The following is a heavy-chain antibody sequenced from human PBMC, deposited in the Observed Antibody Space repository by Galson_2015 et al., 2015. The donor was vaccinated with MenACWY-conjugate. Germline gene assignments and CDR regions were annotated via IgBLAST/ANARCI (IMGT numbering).Heavy chain of an antibody. D-gene: IGHD1-14*01. V-gene: IGHV3-30*02. CDR2: ISYDGSEK. J-gene: IGHJ4*02. CDR3: AKLTAVTTSADY. CDR1: GFSFSAYG. Sequence: SLRLSCAASGFSFSAYGMHWVRQAPGKGPEWVAFISYDGSEKHYVDAVKGRFTISRDNSKKTMVLDMNSLRADDTAVYYCAKLTAVTTSADYRGQGTLVNVSP.